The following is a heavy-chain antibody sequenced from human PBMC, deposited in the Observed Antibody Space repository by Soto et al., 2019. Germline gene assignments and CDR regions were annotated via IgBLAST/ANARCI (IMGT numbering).Heavy chain of an antibody. CDR1: GGSISRYY. J-gene: IGHJ5*02. V-gene: IGHV4-59*01. D-gene: IGHD2-15*01. CDR2: IYYSGST. Sequence: SETLSLTCTVSGGSISRYYWSWIRQPPGKGLEWIGYIYYSGSTNYNPSLKSRVTISVDTSKNQFSLKLSSVTAADTAVYYCAREVAGTLGWFDPWGQGTLVTVSS. CDR3: AREVAGTLGWFDP.